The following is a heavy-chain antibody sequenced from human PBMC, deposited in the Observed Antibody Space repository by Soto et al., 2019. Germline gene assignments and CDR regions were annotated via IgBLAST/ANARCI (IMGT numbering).Heavy chain of an antibody. CDR3: ARGQAAWWSQLLPDGEYYYGMDV. Sequence: PSETLSLTCSVYGGSFSGYYCSWIRQPPGKGLEWIGEINHSGSTNNNPSLKSRVTLSVDTSKHQFSLKLSSVTAADTAVYYCARGQAAWWSQLLPDGEYYYGMDVWGQGTTVTVSS. CDR1: GGSFSGYY. J-gene: IGHJ6*02. CDR2: INHSGST. V-gene: IGHV4-34*01. D-gene: IGHD2-2*01.